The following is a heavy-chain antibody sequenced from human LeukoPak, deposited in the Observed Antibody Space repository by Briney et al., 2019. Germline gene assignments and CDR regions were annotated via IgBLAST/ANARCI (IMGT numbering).Heavy chain of an antibody. D-gene: IGHD2-2*01. CDR2: ISSSSSTI. V-gene: IGHV3-48*02. CDR3: ARDRVGTNDY. J-gene: IGHJ4*02. CDR1: GFTFSSYS. Sequence: AGGSLRLSCAASGFTFSSYSMNWVRQAPGKGLEWVSYISSSSSTIYYADSVKGRFTISRDNAKNSLYLQMNSLRDKDTAVYYCARDRVGTNDYWGQGTLVTVSS.